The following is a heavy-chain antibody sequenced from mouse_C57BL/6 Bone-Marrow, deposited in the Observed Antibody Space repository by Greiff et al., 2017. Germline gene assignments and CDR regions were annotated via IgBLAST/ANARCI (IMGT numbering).Heavy chain of an antibody. J-gene: IGHJ1*03. Sequence: QVQLQQPGAELVKPGASVKMSCKASGYTFTSYWITWVKQRPGQGLEWIGDIYPGSGSTNYNEKFKSKATLTVDTSSSTAYMQLSSLTSEDSAVYYCASLLYYYGSSYGYFDVWGTGTTVTVSS. CDR1: GYTFTSYW. D-gene: IGHD1-1*01. V-gene: IGHV1-55*01. CDR2: IYPGSGST. CDR3: ASLLYYYGSSYGYFDV.